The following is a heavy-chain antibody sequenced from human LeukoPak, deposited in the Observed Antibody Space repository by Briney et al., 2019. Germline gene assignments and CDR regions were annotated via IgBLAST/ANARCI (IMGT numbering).Heavy chain of an antibody. CDR3: ARDAGGSDYYFDY. J-gene: IGHJ4*02. V-gene: IGHV3-30*04. CDR2: ISYDGSNK. Sequence: GGSLRLSCAASGFTFSSYAMHWVRQAPGKGLEWVAVISYDGSNKYYADSVKGRFTISRDNSKNTLYLQMNSLRAEDTAVYYCARDAGGSDYYFDYWGQGTLVTVSS. CDR1: GFTFSSYA. D-gene: IGHD3-10*01.